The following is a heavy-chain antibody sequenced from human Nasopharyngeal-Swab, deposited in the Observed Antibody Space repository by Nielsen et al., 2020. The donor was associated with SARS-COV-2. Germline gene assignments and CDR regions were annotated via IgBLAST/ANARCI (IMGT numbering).Heavy chain of an antibody. V-gene: IGHV3-9*01. CDR2: ISWNSGSI. J-gene: IGHJ2*01. CDR1: GFTFDDFS. D-gene: IGHD3-22*01. CDR3: AKEVYYDSSGYSVAYWYFDL. Sequence: SLRPSCSAPGFTFDDFSMHWVRQASGKGLEWVSGISWNSGSIGYADSVKGRFTISRDNAKNSLYLQMNSLRAEDTALYYCAKEVYYDSSGYSVAYWYFDLWGRGTLVTVSS.